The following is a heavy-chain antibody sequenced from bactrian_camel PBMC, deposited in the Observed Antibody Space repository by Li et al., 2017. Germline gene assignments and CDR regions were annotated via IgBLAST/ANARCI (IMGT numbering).Heavy chain of an antibody. J-gene: IGHJ4*01. V-gene: IGHV3S40*01. Sequence: VQLVESGGGLVQAGGSLRLSCSASGYSTSSSCMGWFRQGPGKEREGVAAIYTDGDFTWYANSVEGRFIISQDKATNTVYLQMNSLTPEDTAMYYCAADFASVANDECDWDAQPHSSYSGQGTQVTVS. CDR2: IYTDGDFT. CDR1: GYSTSSSC. D-gene: IGHD1*01.